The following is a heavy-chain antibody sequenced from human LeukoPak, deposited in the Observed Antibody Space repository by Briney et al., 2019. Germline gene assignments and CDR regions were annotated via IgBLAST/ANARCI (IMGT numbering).Heavy chain of an antibody. V-gene: IGHV3-53*01. D-gene: IGHD3-22*01. CDR1: GFTVSSNS. Sequence: GGSLRLSCTVSGFTVSSNSMSWVRQAPGRGLEWVSFIYSDNTHYSDSVKGRFTISRDNSKNTLYLQMNSLRAEDTAVYYCATPGLYYYDSSGYPYYFDYWGQGTLVTVSS. CDR3: ATPGLYYYDSSGYPYYFDY. CDR2: IYSDNT. J-gene: IGHJ4*02.